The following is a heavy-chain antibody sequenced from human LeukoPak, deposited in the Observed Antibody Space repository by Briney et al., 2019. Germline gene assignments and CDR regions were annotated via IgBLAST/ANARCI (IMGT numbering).Heavy chain of an antibody. CDR3: ARVPPSAHQVFSSDY. V-gene: IGHV1-18*04. CDR1: GYTFTNYG. D-gene: IGHD1-14*01. CDR2: ISANNGEI. Sequence: ASVKVSCKACGYTFTNYGISWVRQDPGQGLEWMSWISANNGEIRYAQNFQARVTMTTDTSTTTAYMELRSLRSDDTAVYYCARVPPSAHQVFSSDYWGQGTQVTVSS. J-gene: IGHJ4*02.